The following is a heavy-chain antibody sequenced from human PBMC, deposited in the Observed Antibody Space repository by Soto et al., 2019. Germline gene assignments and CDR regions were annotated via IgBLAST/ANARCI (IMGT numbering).Heavy chain of an antibody. V-gene: IGHV4-39*01. J-gene: IGHJ5*02. CDR1: GGSISSSSYY. D-gene: IGHD3-10*01. Sequence: SETLSLTCTVSGGSISSSSYYWGWIRQPPGKGLEWIGSIYYSGSTYYNPSLKSRVTISVDTSKNQFSLKLSSVTAADTAVYYCARSRIDFMVRGVPTKGWFDPWGQGTLVTVSS. CDR3: ARSRIDFMVRGVPTKGWFDP. CDR2: IYYSGST.